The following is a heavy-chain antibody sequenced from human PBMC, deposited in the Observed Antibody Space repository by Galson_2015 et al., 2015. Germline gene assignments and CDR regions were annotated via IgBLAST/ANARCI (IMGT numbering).Heavy chain of an antibody. D-gene: IGHD4-17*01. CDR2: INPNSGGT. CDR3: ARNAVTTAGPNWFDP. Sequence: CKASGYTFTGYYMHWVRQAPGQGLEWMGRINPNSGGTNYAQKFQGRVTMTRDTSISTAYMELSRLRSDDTAVYYGARNAVTTAGPNWFDPWGQGTLVTVSS. V-gene: IGHV1-2*06. J-gene: IGHJ5*02. CDR1: GYTFTGYY.